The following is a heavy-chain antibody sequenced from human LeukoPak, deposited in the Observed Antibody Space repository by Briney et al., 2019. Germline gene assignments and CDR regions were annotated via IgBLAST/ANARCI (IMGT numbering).Heavy chain of an antibody. CDR3: AKDRADAPVRLTYYFDY. CDR1: GFTFSSYG. D-gene: IGHD2-2*01. Sequence: GRSLRLSCAASGFTFSSYGMHWVRQAPGKGLEWVAVISYDGSNKYYADSVKGRFTISRDNSKNTLYLQMNSLRAEDTAVYYCAKDRADAPVRLTYYFDYWGQGTLVTVSS. J-gene: IGHJ4*02. CDR2: ISYDGSNK. V-gene: IGHV3-30*18.